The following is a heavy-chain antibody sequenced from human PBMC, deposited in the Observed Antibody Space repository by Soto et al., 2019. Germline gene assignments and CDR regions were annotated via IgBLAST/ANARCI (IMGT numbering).Heavy chain of an antibody. CDR1: GFTFSSYA. CDR3: ARDEYSGYGTFDY. V-gene: IGHV3-23*01. Sequence: GGSLRLSCAAPGFTFSSYAMTWVRQSPGKGLEWVSAISGSGSNTFYADSVKGRFTISRDNSKNTLYLQMNSLRAEDTAVYYCARDEYSGYGTFDYWGQGTLVTVSS. D-gene: IGHD5-12*01. J-gene: IGHJ4*02. CDR2: ISGSGSNT.